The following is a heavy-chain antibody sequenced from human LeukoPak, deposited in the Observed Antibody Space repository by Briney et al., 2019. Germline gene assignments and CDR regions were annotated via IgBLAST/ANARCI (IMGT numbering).Heavy chain of an antibody. V-gene: IGHV4-38-2*02. CDR1: GDSISSGNY. Sequence: NPSETLSLTCTVSGDSISSGNYWGWIRQPPGKGLEWIGGVYHSGATYYTPSLKSRVTISVDTSKNQFSLNLTSVTAADTAVYYCARDSSGTLSGGGWFDPWGQGTLVTVSS. J-gene: IGHJ5*02. CDR2: VYHSGAT. CDR3: ARDSSGTLSGGGWFDP. D-gene: IGHD6-19*01.